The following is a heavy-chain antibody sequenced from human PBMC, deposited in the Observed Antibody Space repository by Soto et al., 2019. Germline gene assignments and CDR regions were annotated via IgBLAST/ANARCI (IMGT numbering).Heavy chain of an antibody. CDR2: LRESGTCT. CDR3: VKDRLRPGQIDC. V-gene: IGHV3-23*01. Sequence: EMQLLESGGALVQPGGSLTLSCAASGFTFRNYRMSWVRQAPGKGLEWVSGLRESGTCTYYADSVKGRFIVSSDKSSNTLYLLTNSLRDDYTDVYYCVKDRLRPGQIDCWGQGTLVTVSS. J-gene: IGHJ4*02. D-gene: IGHD2-21*01. CDR1: GFTFRNYR.